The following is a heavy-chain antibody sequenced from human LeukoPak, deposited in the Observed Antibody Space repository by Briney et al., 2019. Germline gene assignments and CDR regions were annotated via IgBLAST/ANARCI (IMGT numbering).Heavy chain of an antibody. V-gene: IGHV3-48*03. J-gene: IGHJ6*03. CDR3: AREERGSWHGHYYYYMDV. CDR1: GFTFSSYE. D-gene: IGHD1-26*01. CDR2: ISSSGSTI. Sequence: GGSLRLSCAASGFTFSSYEMNWVRQAPGKGLEWVSYISSSGSTIYYADSVKGRFTISRDNAKNSLYLQMNSLRAEDTAVYYCAREERGSWHGHYYYYMDVWGKGTTVTISS.